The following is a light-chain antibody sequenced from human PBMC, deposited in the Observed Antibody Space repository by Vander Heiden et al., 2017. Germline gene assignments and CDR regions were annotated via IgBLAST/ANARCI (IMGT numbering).Light chain of an antibody. J-gene: IGKJ2*01. Sequence: EIVMTQSPPTLPVSPGARASLSCRASQSVSSNLACYQQKPGQAPRLLIYGASTSATGIPARFSGSGSGTEFTLTISSLQSEDFAVYYCQQYNNWPPYTFGQGTKLEIK. CDR2: GAS. CDR3: QQYNNWPPYT. CDR1: QSVSSN. V-gene: IGKV3-15*01.